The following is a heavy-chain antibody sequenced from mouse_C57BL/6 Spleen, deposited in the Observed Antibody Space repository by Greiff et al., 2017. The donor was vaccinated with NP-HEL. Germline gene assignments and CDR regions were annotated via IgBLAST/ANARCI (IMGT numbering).Heavy chain of an antibody. Sequence: QVQLQQPGAELVKPGASVKMSCKASGYTFTSYWITWVKQRPGQGLEWIGDIYPGSGSTNYNEKFKSKATLTVDTSSSTAYMQLSSLTSEEAAVYYGARRDYDGYAMDYWGQGTSVTVSS. J-gene: IGHJ4*01. CDR1: GYTFTSYW. D-gene: IGHD2-4*01. CDR3: ARRDYDGYAMDY. V-gene: IGHV1-55*01. CDR2: IYPGSGST.